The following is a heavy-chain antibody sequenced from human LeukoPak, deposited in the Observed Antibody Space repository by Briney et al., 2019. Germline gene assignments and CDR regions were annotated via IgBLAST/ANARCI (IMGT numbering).Heavy chain of an antibody. Sequence: SQTLSLTCTVSGGSISSGSYYWSWIRQPAGKGLEWIGRIYTSGSTNYNPSLKSRVTISVDTSKNQFSLKLSSVTAADTAVYYCASGLVGATTDYWGQGPLVTVSS. V-gene: IGHV4-61*02. CDR2: IYTSGST. CDR1: GGSISSGSYY. CDR3: ASGLVGATTDY. J-gene: IGHJ4*02. D-gene: IGHD1-26*01.